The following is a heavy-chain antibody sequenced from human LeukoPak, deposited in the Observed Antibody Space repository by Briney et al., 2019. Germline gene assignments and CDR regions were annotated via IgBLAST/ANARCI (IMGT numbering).Heavy chain of an antibody. CDR3: ARGIMGATAPFDY. CDR1: GGSISPYY. D-gene: IGHD1-26*01. V-gene: IGHV4-59*01. Sequence: SETLSLTCTVSGGSISPYYWSWIRQPPGKGLEWIGYLYYSGSTNYNPSLKSRVAISVDTSKNQFSLKLSSVTAADTAVYYCARGIMGATAPFDYWGQGTLVTVSS. CDR2: LYYSGST. J-gene: IGHJ4*02.